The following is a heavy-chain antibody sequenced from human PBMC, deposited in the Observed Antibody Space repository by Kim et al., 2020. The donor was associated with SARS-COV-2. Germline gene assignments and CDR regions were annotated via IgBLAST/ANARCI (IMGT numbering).Heavy chain of an antibody. J-gene: IGHJ3*02. D-gene: IGHD2-21*02. V-gene: IGHV3-48*03. Sequence: KGRFTISRDNAKNSLYLQMNSLRAEDTAVYYCARERYCGGDCYPLDAFDIWGQGTMVTVSS. CDR3: ARERYCGGDCYPLDAFDI.